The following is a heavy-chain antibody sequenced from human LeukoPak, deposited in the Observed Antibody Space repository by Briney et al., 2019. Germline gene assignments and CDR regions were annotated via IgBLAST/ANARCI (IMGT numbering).Heavy chain of an antibody. CDR2: ISSSSSYI. D-gene: IGHD6-13*01. V-gene: IGHV3-21*01. CDR3: ARSVGIAADFDY. CDR1: GFRFHDYF. J-gene: IGHJ4*02. Sequence: GGSLRLSCTASGFRFHDYFMSWVRQVPGKGLEWVSSISSSSSYIYYADSVKGRFTISRDNAKNSLYLQMNSLRAEDTAVYYCARSVGIAADFDYWGQGTLVTVSS.